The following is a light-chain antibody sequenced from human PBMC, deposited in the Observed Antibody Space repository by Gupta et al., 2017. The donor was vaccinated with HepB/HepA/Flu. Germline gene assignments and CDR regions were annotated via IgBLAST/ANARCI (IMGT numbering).Light chain of an antibody. Sequence: QSALTQPASVSGSPGQSITISCAGSNGDVGTYNLVSWYQQHPGKAPKLMIYDVTKRPPGVSNRFSASKSGTTASPTTSGRQGEDEADYYCCPYVISNTCVFGTGTTRTVL. J-gene: IGLJ1*01. CDR3: CPYVISNTCV. V-gene: IGLV2-23*02. CDR2: DVT. CDR1: NGDVGTYNL.